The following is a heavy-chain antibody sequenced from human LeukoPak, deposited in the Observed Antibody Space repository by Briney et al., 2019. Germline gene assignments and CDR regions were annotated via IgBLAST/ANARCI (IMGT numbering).Heavy chain of an antibody. Sequence: GASVKVSCKASGYTFTGYYMHWVRQAPGQGLEWMGWINPNSGGTNYAQKFQGRVTMTRDTSISTAYMELSRLRSDDTAVYYCAKDRLGAMMYFDFWGQGTLVTVSS. D-gene: IGHD1-26*01. CDR2: INPNSGGT. CDR1: GYTFTGYY. V-gene: IGHV1-2*02. CDR3: AKDRLGAMMYFDF. J-gene: IGHJ4*02.